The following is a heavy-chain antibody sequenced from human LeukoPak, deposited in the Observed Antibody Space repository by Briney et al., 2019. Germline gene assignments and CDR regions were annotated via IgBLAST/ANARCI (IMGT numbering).Heavy chain of an antibody. CDR3: AKNGGTTTPLYFDY. D-gene: IGHD1-7*01. V-gene: IGHV3-23*01. CDR1: GFTFSSYA. Sequence: PGGSLRLSCAASGFTFSSYAMSWVRQAPGKGLEWVSAISGSGGSTYYADSVKGRFTISRDNAKNSLYLQMNTLRAEDTAVYYCAKNGGTTTPLYFDYWGQGTLVTVSS. J-gene: IGHJ4*02. CDR2: ISGSGGST.